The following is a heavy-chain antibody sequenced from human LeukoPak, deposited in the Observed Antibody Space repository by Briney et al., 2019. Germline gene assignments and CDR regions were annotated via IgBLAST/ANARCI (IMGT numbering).Heavy chain of an antibody. CDR3: ARTDSVSSTCSSFDY. V-gene: IGHV1-46*04. D-gene: IGHD6-13*01. CDR1: GYTLTHYF. Sequence: ASVKVSCKASGYTLTHYFMHWVRQAPGRGREWMGGINHSGGSTTNAQKLQGRLTMTRDTTTSTVYMELSSLTSEDTAVDHCARTDSVSSTCSSFDYWGHGTLVTVSS. J-gene: IGHJ4*01. CDR2: INHSGGST.